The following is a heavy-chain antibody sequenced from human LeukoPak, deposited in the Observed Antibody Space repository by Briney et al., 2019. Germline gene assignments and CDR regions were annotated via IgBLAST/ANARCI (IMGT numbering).Heavy chain of an antibody. Sequence: PSETLSLTCTVSGGSISRYYWNWIRQPAGKRLEFIGRIYSTGSTNYNPSLNGRVTMSVDTSKNQFSLKLRSATAADTAVYYCARGGWTVTAGYNYYMDVWGKGTTVTISS. CDR3: ARGGWTVTAGYNYYMDV. D-gene: IGHD2-21*02. V-gene: IGHV4-4*07. CDR1: GGSISRYY. J-gene: IGHJ6*03. CDR2: IYSTGST.